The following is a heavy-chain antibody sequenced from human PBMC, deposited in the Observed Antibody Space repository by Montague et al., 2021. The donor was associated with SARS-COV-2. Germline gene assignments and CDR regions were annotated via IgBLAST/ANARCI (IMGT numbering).Heavy chain of an antibody. CDR2: INQGGAP. J-gene: IGHJ3*02. V-gene: IGHV4-34*01. D-gene: IGHD3-9*01. Sequence: SETLSLTCAVYGGSLSGYYWAWTRQSPGKGLEWIGEINQGGAPNYTPSLKSRVTISLDTSKKQISLKLNSVTVADTAVFFCARGRPVQGSFRHFDSVSSGALDIWAQGSLVIVSS. CDR1: GGSLSGYY. CDR3: ARGRPVQGSFRHFDSVSSGALDI.